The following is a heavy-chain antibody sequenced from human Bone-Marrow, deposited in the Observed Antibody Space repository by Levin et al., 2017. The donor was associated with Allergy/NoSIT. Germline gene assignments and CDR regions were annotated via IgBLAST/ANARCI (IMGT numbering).Heavy chain of an antibody. D-gene: IGHD4-23*01. CDR2: ISADSSDI. Sequence: SGESLKISCAASGFTFSAYTMYWVRQAPGKGLEWISSISADSSDIYYAESVRGRFTISRDNGINLLFLQMNSLRPEDTALYYCAPFPAGRTPHSWGPGTLVTVSS. J-gene: IGHJ4*02. CDR3: APFPAGRTPHS. CDR1: GFTFSAYT. V-gene: IGHV3-21*06.